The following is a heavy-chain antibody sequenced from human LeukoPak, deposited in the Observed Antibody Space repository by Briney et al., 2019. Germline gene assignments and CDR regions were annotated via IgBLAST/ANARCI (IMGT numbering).Heavy chain of an antibody. J-gene: IGHJ5*02. CDR2: IYYSGST. CDR3: AREYSSSFGWFDP. Sequence: SETLSLTCTVSGGSISSYYWSWVRLPPGKGLEWIGYIYYSGSTNYNPSLKSRVTISVDTSKNQFSLKLSSVTAADTAVYYCAREYSSSFGWFDPWGQGTLVTVSS. D-gene: IGHD6-6*01. CDR1: GGSISSYY. V-gene: IGHV4-59*01.